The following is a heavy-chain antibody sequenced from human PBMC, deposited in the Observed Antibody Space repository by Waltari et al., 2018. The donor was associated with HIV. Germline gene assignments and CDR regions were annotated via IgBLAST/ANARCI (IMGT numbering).Heavy chain of an antibody. CDR2: IIPVFGTT. CDR1: GGTFNNYA. CDR3: ARMATVVDWYFDL. Sequence: QVQLVQSGAEVKKPGSSVKVSCKASGGTFNNYAITWVRQAPGQWIEWMGGIIPVFGTTNYAQKFQGRLTIIADESTSTGYMELSSLRSEDTAVYYCARMATVVDWYFDLWGRGTLVTVSS. J-gene: IGHJ2*01. V-gene: IGHV1-69*01. D-gene: IGHD2-15*01.